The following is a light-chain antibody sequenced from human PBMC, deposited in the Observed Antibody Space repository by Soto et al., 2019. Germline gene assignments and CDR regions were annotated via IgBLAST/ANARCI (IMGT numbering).Light chain of an antibody. J-gene: IGLJ1*01. V-gene: IGLV1-40*01. Sequence: QSVLTQPPSVSGAPGQRVTIFCTESSSNIGAGYDVHWYQQLPGTAPKLLIYGNSNRPSGVPDRFSGSKSGTSASLAITGLQAEDEADYYCQSYDSSLSVYVFGTGTKVTVL. CDR3: QSYDSSLSVYV. CDR2: GNS. CDR1: SSNIGAGYD.